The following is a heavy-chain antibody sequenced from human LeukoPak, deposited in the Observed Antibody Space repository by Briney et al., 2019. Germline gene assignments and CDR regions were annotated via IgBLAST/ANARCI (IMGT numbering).Heavy chain of an antibody. CDR2: ISSSSSYI. D-gene: IGHD3-10*01. V-gene: IGHV3-21*01. J-gene: IGHJ4*02. Sequence: PGGSLRLSCAASGFTFSSYSMNWVRQAPGKGLEWVSSISSSSSYIHYADSVKGRFTISRDNAKNSLYLQMNSLRAEDTAVYYCARVDMVRGVITYWGQGTLVTVSS. CDR3: ARVDMVRGVITY. CDR1: GFTFSSYS.